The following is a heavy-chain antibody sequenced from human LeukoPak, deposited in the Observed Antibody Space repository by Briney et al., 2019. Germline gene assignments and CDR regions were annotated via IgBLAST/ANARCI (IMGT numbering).Heavy chain of an antibody. V-gene: IGHV3-21*01. CDR3: ARGLLPAHYYYYYGMDV. J-gene: IGHJ6*02. Sequence: PGGSLRLSCAASGFTFSSYSMNWVRQAPGKGLEWVSSISSSSSYIYYADSVKGRFTISRDNAKNSLYLQMNSLRAEDTAVYYCARGLLPAHYYYYYGMDVWGQGTTVTVSS. D-gene: IGHD2-2*01. CDR1: GFTFSSYS. CDR2: ISSSSSYI.